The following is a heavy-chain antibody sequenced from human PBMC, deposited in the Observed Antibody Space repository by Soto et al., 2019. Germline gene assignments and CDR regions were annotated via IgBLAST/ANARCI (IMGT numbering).Heavy chain of an antibody. CDR1: GVSISNSNTY. D-gene: IGHD6-19*01. CDR3: ARGGGSYSSGWYYDS. J-gene: IGHJ4*02. V-gene: IGHV4-59*08. CDR2: VYYRGST. Sequence: QVQLQESGPGLVKPSETMSLTCTVAGVSISNSNTYWNWVRQPPGKGLEWIGFVYYRGSTKYNPPLEGRVTISVDASRNQLSLELTSVTATDTAVYYCARGGGSYSSGWYYDSWGQGTLVTVSS.